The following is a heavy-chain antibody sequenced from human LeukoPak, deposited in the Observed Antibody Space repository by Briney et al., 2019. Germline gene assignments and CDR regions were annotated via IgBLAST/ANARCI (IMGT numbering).Heavy chain of an antibody. CDR2: IYYSGST. CDR3: ARDRRGATDY. CDR1: GGSISSYY. D-gene: IGHD5-12*01. V-gene: IGHV4-59*01. Sequence: SETLSLTCTVSGGSISSYYWRWIRQPPGKGLEWIGYIYYSGSTNYNPPLKSRVTISVDTSNNQFSLKLSSVTAADTAVYYCARDRRGATDYWGQGTLVTVSS. J-gene: IGHJ4*02.